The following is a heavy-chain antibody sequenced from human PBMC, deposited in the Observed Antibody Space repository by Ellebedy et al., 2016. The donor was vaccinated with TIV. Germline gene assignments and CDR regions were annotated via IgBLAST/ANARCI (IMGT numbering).Heavy chain of an antibody. V-gene: IGHV3-9*01. CDR2: VSWNTGNI. Sequence: SLKISCAAFGLTFRNYAMHWVRQAPGKGLEWVSSVSWNTGNIDYADSVKGRFTISRDNAKDSLYLQMDSLRTEDTAVYFCAKSGTYGGSSGWFDPWGQGTLVTVSS. J-gene: IGHJ5*02. D-gene: IGHD2-21*01. CDR1: GLTFRNYA. CDR3: AKSGTYGGSSGWFDP.